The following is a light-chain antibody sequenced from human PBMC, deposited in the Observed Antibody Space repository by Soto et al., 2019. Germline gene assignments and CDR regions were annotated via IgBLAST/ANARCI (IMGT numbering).Light chain of an antibody. CDR1: QSVSSY. J-gene: IGKJ1*01. V-gene: IGKV3-11*01. CDR2: DAT. CDR3: QQRSNWPRT. Sequence: EIVLTQSPATLSLSPGERANLSCRASQSVSSYLAWYKKKTGQAHRLLIYDATKKDTGNTTRINGSETGTEFTLTICCLEPEDFAVYYCQQRSNWPRTFGQGTKVDIK.